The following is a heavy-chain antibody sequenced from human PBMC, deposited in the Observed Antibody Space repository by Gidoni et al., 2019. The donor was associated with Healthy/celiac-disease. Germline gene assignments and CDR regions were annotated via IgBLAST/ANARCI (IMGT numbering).Heavy chain of an antibody. CDR1: GFTFSGSA. V-gene: IGHV3-73*02. J-gene: IGHJ6*02. Sequence: EVQLVESGGGLVQPGGSLKLSCAASGFTFSGSAMPWVRQASGKGLEWVGRIRSKANSYATAYAASVKGRFTISRDDSKNTAYLQMNSLKTEDTAVYYCTHLASYSSGWYSLDYYGMDVWGQGTTVTVSS. D-gene: IGHD6-19*01. CDR2: IRSKANSYAT. CDR3: THLASYSSGWYSLDYYGMDV.